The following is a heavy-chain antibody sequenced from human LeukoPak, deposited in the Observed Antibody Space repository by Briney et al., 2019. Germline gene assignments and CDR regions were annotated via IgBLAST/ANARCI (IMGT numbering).Heavy chain of an antibody. Sequence: GGSLRLSCAASGFTFSSYSMNWVRQAPGKGLEWVSSISSSSSYIYYADSVKGRFTISRDNAKNSLYLQMNSLRADDTAVYYCARDLGIAAAGTPDAFDIWGQGIMVTVSS. V-gene: IGHV3-21*01. CDR2: ISSSSSYI. CDR3: ARDLGIAAAGTPDAFDI. J-gene: IGHJ3*02. D-gene: IGHD6-13*01. CDR1: GFTFSSYS.